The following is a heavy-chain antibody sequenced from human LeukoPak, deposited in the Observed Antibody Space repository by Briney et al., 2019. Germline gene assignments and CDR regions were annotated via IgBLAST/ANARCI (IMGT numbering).Heavy chain of an antibody. CDR2: ISGSGGSK. V-gene: IGHV3-23*01. J-gene: IGHJ4*02. D-gene: IGHD3-16*01. Sequence: PGGSLRLSCAASGFTLRSHAMSWVRQAPGKGLEWVSAISGSGGSKDYADSVKGGFTISRDNSKNTLYLQMNSLRADDTAVYYCAKQMSTVTFTPFDYGGQGTLVTVSA. CDR3: AKQMSTVTFTPFDY. CDR1: GFTLRSHA.